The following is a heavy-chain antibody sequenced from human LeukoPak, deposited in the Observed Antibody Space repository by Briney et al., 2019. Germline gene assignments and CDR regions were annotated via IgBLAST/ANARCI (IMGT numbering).Heavy chain of an antibody. Sequence: GRSMRPSSAPYGLTSASYAMSCDSQAPEKWMEWVSTISNSDGKTYYADTVKGRFTISRDNSKNTLYVQMNSLTAEDTAIYYCAKATGNLGNWGQGTLVTVSS. CDR2: ISNSDGKT. J-gene: IGHJ4*02. CDR1: GLTSASYA. V-gene: IGHV3-23*01. D-gene: IGHD1-1*01. CDR3: AKATGNLGN.